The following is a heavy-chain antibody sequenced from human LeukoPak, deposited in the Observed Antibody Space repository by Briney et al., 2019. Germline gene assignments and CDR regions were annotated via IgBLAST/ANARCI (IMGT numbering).Heavy chain of an antibody. CDR2: ISGSGGSP. Sequence: GGSLRLSCAASGFTFSSYEMNWVRQAPGKGLEWVSAISGSGGSPYYADSVKGRFTISRDSSKNTLYLQMNSLRAEDTAVYYCAKTYSSSRAHYYYYYMDVWGKGTTVTISS. V-gene: IGHV3-23*01. J-gene: IGHJ6*03. CDR3: AKTYSSSRAHYYYYYMDV. D-gene: IGHD6-13*01. CDR1: GFTFSSYE.